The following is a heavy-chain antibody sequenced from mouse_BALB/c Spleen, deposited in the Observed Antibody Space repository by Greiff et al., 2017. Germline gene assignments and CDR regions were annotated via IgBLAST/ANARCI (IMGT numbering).Heavy chain of an antibody. J-gene: IGHJ4*01. CDR2: IWGGGST. V-gene: IGHV2-6-4*01. Sequence: QVQLKESGPGLVAPSQSLSITCTVSGFSLSSYSVPWVRQPPGKGLEWLGMIWGGGSTDYNSALKSRLSISKNNSKSDVFLKMNSLQTDDTAMYYCARNGRWLLRFYAMDYWGQGTSVTVSS. CDR1: GFSLSSYS. CDR3: ARNGRWLLRFYAMDY. D-gene: IGHD2-3*01.